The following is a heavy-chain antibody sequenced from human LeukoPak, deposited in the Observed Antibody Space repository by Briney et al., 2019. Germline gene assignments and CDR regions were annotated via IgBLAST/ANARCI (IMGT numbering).Heavy chain of an antibody. CDR3: ARTDTGSYAY. V-gene: IGHV3-11*01. CDR1: GFTFSDYY. Sequence: GGSLRLSCVASGFTFSDYYMSWIRQAPGKGLEWVSYMSTSSTTIYYADSVKGRFTVSRDNAKNSLYLQLNSLRGEDPAMYYCARTDTGSYAYWGQGTLVTVSS. J-gene: IGHJ4*02. CDR2: MSTSSTTI. D-gene: IGHD3-16*01.